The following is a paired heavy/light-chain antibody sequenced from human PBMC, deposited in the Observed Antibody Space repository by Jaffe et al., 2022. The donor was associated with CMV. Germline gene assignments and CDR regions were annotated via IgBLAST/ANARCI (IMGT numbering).Heavy chain of an antibody. CDR1: GFTFSNSV. D-gene: IGHD3-16*02. Sequence: EVQLLESGGGLVQPGGSLRLSCAASGFTFSNSVMSWVRQAPGKGLEWVSSISGGGDTAYYADSVKGRFTISRDNSKNMVFLQMNSLRAEDTAVYYCAKWALLSLAFDIWGQGKMITVSS. J-gene: IGHJ3*02. CDR2: ISGGGDTA. V-gene: IGHV3-23*01. CDR3: AKWALLSLAFDI.
Light chain of an antibody. Sequence: DIQMTQSPSSLSASIGDRVTISCRASQNIRSFLNWYQQKPGKAPKLLIYTASSLQTGVPSRFSGSGSGTDFTLTISSLQPEDFATYYCQQSYSTPPYTFGQGTKLEIK. CDR3: QQSYSTPPYT. CDR1: QNIRSF. V-gene: IGKV1-39*01. CDR2: TAS. J-gene: IGKJ2*01.